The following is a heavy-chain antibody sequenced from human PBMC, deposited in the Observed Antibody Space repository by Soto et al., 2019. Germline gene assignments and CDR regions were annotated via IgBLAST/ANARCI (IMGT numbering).Heavy chain of an antibody. J-gene: IGHJ6*03. V-gene: IGHV1-18*01. Sequence: QVQLVQSGAEVKKPGASVKVSCKASGYTFTSHGITWVRQAPGQGLEWMGWISAYNGDTNYAQQLQGRVTVTTDTTPSTAYVELRSLRSYDTAVHYSARMVRRSNIGYSHYMDVWGKGTTVTGSS. CDR2: ISAYNGDT. D-gene: IGHD3-10*01. CDR1: GYTFTSHG. CDR3: ARMVRRSNIGYSHYMDV.